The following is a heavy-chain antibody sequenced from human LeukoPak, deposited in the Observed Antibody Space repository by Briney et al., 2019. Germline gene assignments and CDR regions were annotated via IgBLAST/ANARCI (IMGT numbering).Heavy chain of an antibody. V-gene: IGHV4-34*01. CDR1: GGSFSGYY. CDR3: ERGPRRWAAAMRAFDI. CDR2: INHSGST. Sequence: SETLSPTCAVYGGSFSGYYWSWIRQPPGKGLEWIGEINHSGSTNYNPSLKSRVTISVDTSKNQFSLKLSSVTAADTAVYYCERGPRRWAAAMRAFDIWGQGTMVTVSS. D-gene: IGHD2-2*01. J-gene: IGHJ3*02.